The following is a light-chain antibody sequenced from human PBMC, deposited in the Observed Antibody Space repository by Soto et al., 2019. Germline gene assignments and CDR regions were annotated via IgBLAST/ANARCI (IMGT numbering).Light chain of an antibody. CDR2: NDN. J-gene: IGLJ3*02. Sequence: QSVLTQPPSASGTPGQRVTISCSGSRSNIGSNAVSWYQQLPGTAPKLLIYNDNQRPSGVPDRFSASKSGTSASLAISGLQSEDEADYYCAAWDDSLNARGVXGGGTKLTVL. CDR3: AAWDDSLNARGV. CDR1: RSNIGSNA. V-gene: IGLV1-44*01.